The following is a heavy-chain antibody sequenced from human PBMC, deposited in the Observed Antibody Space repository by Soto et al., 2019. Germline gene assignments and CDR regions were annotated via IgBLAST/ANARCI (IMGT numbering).Heavy chain of an antibody. CDR3: ARGRGAMVRGVKYYFDY. J-gene: IGHJ4*02. D-gene: IGHD3-10*01. V-gene: IGHV4-34*01. CDR2: INHSGST. Sequence: SETLSLTCAVYGGSFSGYYWSWIRQPPGKGLEWIGEINHSGSTNYNPSLKSRVTISVDTSKNQLSLKLSSVTAADTAVYYCARGRGAMVRGVKYYFDYWGQGTLVTVS. CDR1: GGSFSGYY.